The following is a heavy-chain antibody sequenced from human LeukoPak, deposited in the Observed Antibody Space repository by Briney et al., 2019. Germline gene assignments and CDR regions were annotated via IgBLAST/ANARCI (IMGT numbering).Heavy chain of an antibody. D-gene: IGHD3-22*01. V-gene: IGHV3-15*07. J-gene: IGHJ4*02. CDR1: GLTFSSSW. CDR2: IKSKTDGGTT. CDR3: SATYYYDSSEGY. Sequence: GGSLRLSCAVSGLTFSSSWMNWVRQAPGKGLEWVGRIKSKTDGGTTDYAAPVKGRSTISRDDSKNTLYLQMNSLKTEDTAVYYCSATYYYDSSEGYWGQGTLVTVSS.